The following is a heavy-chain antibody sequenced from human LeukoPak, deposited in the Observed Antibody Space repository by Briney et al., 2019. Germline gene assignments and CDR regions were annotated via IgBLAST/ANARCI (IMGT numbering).Heavy chain of an antibody. D-gene: IGHD2-21*02. J-gene: IGHJ4*02. CDR3: ARGAYCGGDCYSADVLTEPFDY. CDR1: GFTFSSYE. V-gene: IGHV3-48*03. Sequence: GGSLRLSCAASGFTFSSYEMNWVRQAPGKGLEWVSYISSSGSTIYYADSAKGRFTISRDNAKNSLYLQMNSLRAEDTAVYYCARGAYCGGDCYSADVLTEPFDYWGQGTLVTVSS. CDR2: ISSSGSTI.